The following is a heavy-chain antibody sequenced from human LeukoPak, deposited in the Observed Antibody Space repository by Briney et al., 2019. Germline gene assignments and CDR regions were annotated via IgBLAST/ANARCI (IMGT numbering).Heavy chain of an antibody. V-gene: IGHV3-7*05. J-gene: IGHJ4*02. Sequence: GGSLRLSCAASGFTFSTYWMTCVRQAPGKGLEWVANIKQSGNEKYYLDSVKGRFTISRDNTKSSLFLQMDSLRAEDTAVYYCARDAIAVAGTPLDSWGQGTLVTVSS. CDR3: ARDAIAVAGTPLDS. CDR1: GFTFSTYW. CDR2: IKQSGNEK. D-gene: IGHD6-19*01.